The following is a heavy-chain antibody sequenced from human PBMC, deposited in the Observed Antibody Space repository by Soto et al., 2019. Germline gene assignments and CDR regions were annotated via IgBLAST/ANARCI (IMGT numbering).Heavy chain of an antibody. Sequence: QVQLVESGGGVVQPGRSLRLSCAASGFTFSNYGMHWVRQAPGKGLEWVAVISYHGSDKYYADSVKGRFTISRDNSKNTLYLQMDFRRAEDTAVYYCAKDHLTTTVTTVGYWGQGTLVTVSS. D-gene: IGHD4-17*01. J-gene: IGHJ4*02. CDR2: ISYHGSDK. CDR3: AKDHLTTTVTTVGY. V-gene: IGHV3-30*18. CDR1: GFTFSNYG.